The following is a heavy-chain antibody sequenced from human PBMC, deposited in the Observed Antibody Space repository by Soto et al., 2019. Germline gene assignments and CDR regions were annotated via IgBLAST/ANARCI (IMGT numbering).Heavy chain of an antibody. CDR2: ISYDGSNK. Sequence: QVQLVESGGGVVQPGRSLRLSCAASGFSFSSYGMQWVRQAPGKGLEWVAVISYDGSNKYYADSVKDRFTISRDNSKNTLYLQMKSLRADDTAVYYCVAGQYFFDYCGQGTLVTVSS. V-gene: IGHV3-30*03. CDR1: GFSFSSYG. J-gene: IGHJ4*02. D-gene: IGHD6-19*01. CDR3: VAGQYFFDY.